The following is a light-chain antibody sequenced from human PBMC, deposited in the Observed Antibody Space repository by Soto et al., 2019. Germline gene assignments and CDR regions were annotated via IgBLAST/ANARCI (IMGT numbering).Light chain of an antibody. V-gene: IGKV3-20*01. CDR2: AAS. J-gene: IGKJ3*01. CDR3: QTYGNSVFT. CDR1: QRVSHSL. Sequence: EIVLTQSPGTLSLSPGERATLSCRASQRVSHSLAAFYQQKPGQAPRPLISAASSRATGVPHRCSGSGSGTDFTLTISSLAPEDFAVYYCQTYGNSVFTFDPGTKVETK.